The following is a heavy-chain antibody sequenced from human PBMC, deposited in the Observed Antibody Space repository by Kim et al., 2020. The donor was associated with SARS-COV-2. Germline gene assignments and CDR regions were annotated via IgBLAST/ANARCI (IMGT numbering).Heavy chain of an antibody. V-gene: IGHV4-38-2*02. Sequence: SETLSLTCTVSGYSISSGYYWGWIRQPPGKGLEWIGSIYHSGSTYYNPSLKSRVTISVDTSKNQFSLKLSSVTAADTAVYYCARGIPPPGSGSNHAFDYWGQGTLVTVSS. CDR1: GYSISSGYY. D-gene: IGHD3-10*01. J-gene: IGHJ4*02. CDR3: ARGIPPPGSGSNHAFDY. CDR2: IYHSGST.